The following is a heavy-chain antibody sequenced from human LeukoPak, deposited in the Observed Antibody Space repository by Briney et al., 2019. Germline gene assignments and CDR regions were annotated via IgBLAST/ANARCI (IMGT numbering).Heavy chain of an antibody. D-gene: IGHD6-13*01. CDR3: ARDRSSWVREHYFDY. CDR1: GGSITSNNYY. V-gene: IGHV4-39*07. J-gene: IGHJ4*02. Sequence: PSETLSLTCTVSGGSITSNNYYWGWIRQPPGKGLEWIGNIYYTGNTYYNPSLKSRVTISVDTFKNHISLKLSSVTAADTAVYYCARDRSSWVREHYFDYWGQGPLVTVSS. CDR2: IYYTGNT.